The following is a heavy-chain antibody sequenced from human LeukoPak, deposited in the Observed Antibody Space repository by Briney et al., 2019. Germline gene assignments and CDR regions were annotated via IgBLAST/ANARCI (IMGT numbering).Heavy chain of an antibody. J-gene: IGHJ5*02. Sequence: GGSLRLSCAASGFTFSSYWMSWVRQAPGKGLEWVANIKQDGSEKYYVDSVKGRFTISRDNAKNSLYLQMNSLRAEDTAVYYCARDLSSGWHGWFDPWGQGTLVTVSS. CDR1: GFTFSSYW. D-gene: IGHD6-19*01. V-gene: IGHV3-7*01. CDR3: ARDLSSGWHGWFDP. CDR2: IKQDGSEK.